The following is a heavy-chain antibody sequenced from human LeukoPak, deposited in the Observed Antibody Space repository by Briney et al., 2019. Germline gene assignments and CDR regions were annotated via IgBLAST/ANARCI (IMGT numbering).Heavy chain of an antibody. CDR1: GYSFTSYW. Sequence: GESLQSSCKGSGYSFTSYWIGWVRQMPGKGLEWMGIIYPGDSDTRYSPSFQGQVTISADKSISTAYLQWSSLKASDTAMYYCESLGDGYNFFSPGDYWGQGTLVTVSS. CDR3: ESLGDGYNFFSPGDY. V-gene: IGHV5-51*01. D-gene: IGHD5-24*01. J-gene: IGHJ4*02. CDR2: IYPGDSDT.